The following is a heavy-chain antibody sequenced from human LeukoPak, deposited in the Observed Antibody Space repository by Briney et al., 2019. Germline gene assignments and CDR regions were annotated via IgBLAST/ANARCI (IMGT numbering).Heavy chain of an antibody. J-gene: IGHJ3*02. V-gene: IGHV4-59*01. D-gene: IGHD2-15*01. CDR3: ARSQWGYAFDI. Sequence: SETLSLTCTVSGGSISSYYWTWIRQSPGKGLEWIGYIYHSGSTYYNPSLRSRVTISLFTSKNQFSLKLSSATAADTAVYYCARSQWGYAFDIWGQGTMVTVSS. CDR2: IYHSGST. CDR1: GGSISSYY.